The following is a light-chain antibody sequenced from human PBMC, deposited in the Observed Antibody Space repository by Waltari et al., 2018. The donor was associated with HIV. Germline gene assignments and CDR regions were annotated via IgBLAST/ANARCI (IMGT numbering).Light chain of an antibody. CDR3: QSYDSNLSGL. Sequence: QSELTQPPSVSAAPGQRVPISCTGSRSNIGAGYDVHWYQQVPGRAPKVVIYGNSNRPSGVPDRFSGSKSGSSASLVITGLQSEDDADYYCQSYDSNLSGLFGGGTKVTVL. J-gene: IGLJ2*01. CDR1: RSNIGAGYD. CDR2: GNS. V-gene: IGLV1-40*01.